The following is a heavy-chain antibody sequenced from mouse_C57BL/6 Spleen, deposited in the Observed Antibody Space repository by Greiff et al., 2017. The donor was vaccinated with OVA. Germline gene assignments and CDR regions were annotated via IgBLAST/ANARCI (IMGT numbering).Heavy chain of an antibody. CDR3: ARHSNYVRPGPYFDY. CDR2: ISNGGGST. J-gene: IGHJ2*01. D-gene: IGHD2-5*01. CDR1: GFTFSDYY. Sequence: EVQLVESGGGLVQPGGSLKLSCAASGFTFSDYYMYWVRQTPEKRLEWVAYISNGGGSTYYPDTVKGRFTISRDNAKNTLYLQMSRLKSEDTAMYYCARHSNYVRPGPYFDYWGQGTTLTVSS. V-gene: IGHV5-12*01.